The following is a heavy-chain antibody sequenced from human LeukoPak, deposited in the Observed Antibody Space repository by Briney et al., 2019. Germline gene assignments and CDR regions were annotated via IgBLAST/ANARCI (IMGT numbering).Heavy chain of an antibody. Sequence: PSETLSLTCTVSGGSISSYYWSWIRQPPGKGLEWIGYIYYSGSTNYNPSLKSRVTISVDTSKNQFSLKLSSVTAADTAVYYCAGAMVRGVLWRYFDLWGRGTLVTVSS. CDR3: AGAMVRGVLWRYFDL. CDR2: IYYSGST. J-gene: IGHJ2*01. CDR1: GGSISSYY. V-gene: IGHV4-59*01. D-gene: IGHD3-10*01.